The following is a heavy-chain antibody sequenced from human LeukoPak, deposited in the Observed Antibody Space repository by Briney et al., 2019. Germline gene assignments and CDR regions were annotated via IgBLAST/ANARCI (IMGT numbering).Heavy chain of an antibody. V-gene: IGHV3-23*01. CDR1: GFTFNSYA. CDR2: ISGSSGGR. CDR3: ARDSSIFGVF. J-gene: IGHJ4*02. Sequence: PGGSLRLSCAASGFTFNSYAMTWVRQAAGRGLEWVSTISGSSGGRSYADSVEGRFSISRDDSKNTLFLQMNSLRVEDTAVYYCARDSSIFGVFWGQGTLVTVSS. D-gene: IGHD3-3*01.